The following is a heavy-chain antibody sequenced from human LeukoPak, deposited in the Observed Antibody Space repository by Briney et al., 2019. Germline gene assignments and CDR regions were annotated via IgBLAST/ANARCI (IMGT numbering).Heavy chain of an antibody. CDR3: ARGVPYDSWSGPHYSDY. Sequence: GGSLRLSCAASRFTLSTYRMSWVRQAPGKGLEWVAHIKQDGSQEYYVDSVKGRFTISRDSAKNSLYLQMNSLRAEDTAVYYCARGVPYDSWSGPHYSDYWGQGTLVTVSS. V-gene: IGHV3-7*01. D-gene: IGHD3-3*01. CDR1: RFTLSTYR. J-gene: IGHJ4*02. CDR2: IKQDGSQE.